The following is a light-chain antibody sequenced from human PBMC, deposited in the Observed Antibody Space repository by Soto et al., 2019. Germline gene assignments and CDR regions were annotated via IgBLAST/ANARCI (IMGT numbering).Light chain of an antibody. Sequence: QSVLTQPPSVSGAPGQRVTISCTGSSSNIGAYDVHWYQHLPGTAPKLLIYGNANRPSGVPDRFSGSKSGTSASLAINGRQAEDEADYYCQTHDNSLSAWVFGGGTKLTVL. CDR3: QTHDNSLSAWV. V-gene: IGLV1-40*01. CDR2: GNA. CDR1: SSNIGAYD. J-gene: IGLJ3*02.